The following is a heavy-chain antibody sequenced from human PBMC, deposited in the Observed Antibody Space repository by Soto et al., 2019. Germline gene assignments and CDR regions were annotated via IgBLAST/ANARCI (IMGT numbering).Heavy chain of an antibody. CDR1: GYTFTGYY. CDR3: ASSIAAAGNYYYYYGMDV. V-gene: IGHV1-2*04. Sequence: ASVKVSCKASGYTFTGYYMHWVRQAPGQGLEWMGWINPNSGGTNYAQKFQGWVTMTRDTSISTAYMELSRLRSDDTAVYYCASSIAAAGNYYYYYGMDVWGQGTTVTVSS. D-gene: IGHD6-13*01. J-gene: IGHJ6*02. CDR2: INPNSGGT.